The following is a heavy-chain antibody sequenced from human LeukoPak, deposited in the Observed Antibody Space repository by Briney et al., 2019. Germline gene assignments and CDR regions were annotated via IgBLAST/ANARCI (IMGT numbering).Heavy chain of an antibody. CDR2: IYYSGST. J-gene: IGHJ4*02. Sequence: SETLSLTCTVSGGSISSSSYYWGWIRQPPGKGLEWIGSIYYSGSTYYNPSLKSRVTISVDTSKNQFSLKLSSVTAADTAVYYCARRSWFGVEGEGYWGQGTLATVSS. D-gene: IGHD3-10*01. V-gene: IGHV4-39*01. CDR1: GGSISSSSYY. CDR3: ARRSWFGVEGEGY.